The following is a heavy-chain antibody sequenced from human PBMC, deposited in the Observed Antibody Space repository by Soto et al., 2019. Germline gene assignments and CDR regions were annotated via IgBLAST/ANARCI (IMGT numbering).Heavy chain of an antibody. CDR1: GYNFPTYA. V-gene: IGHV1-3*01. CDR3: ARDHFYNILTGYPKGWFDP. J-gene: IGHJ5*02. Sequence: ASVKVSCKASGYNFPTYAMYWLRQAPEQGLEWMGWTNVGNGETKYSQKSQGRVTITRDTSATTAYMELSSLRSEDTAVYYCARDHFYNILTGYPKGWFDPWGQGTLVTVSS. CDR2: TNVGNGET. D-gene: IGHD3-9*01.